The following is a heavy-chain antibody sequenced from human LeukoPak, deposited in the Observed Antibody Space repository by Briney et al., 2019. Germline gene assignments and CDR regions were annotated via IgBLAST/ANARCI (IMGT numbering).Heavy chain of an antibody. J-gene: IGHJ4*02. Sequence: ESGPALVKPTQTLTXTCSFSGFSLSTSGMCVSWVRQPPEKALEWLARIDWDDDKYYSTSLKTRLTISKGTSKNQVVLTMTNMDPVDTATYYCARIYRYCSTTSCYVPDYWGQGTLVTVSS. CDR3: ARIYRYCSTTSCYVPDY. V-gene: IGHV2-70*11. D-gene: IGHD2-2*01. CDR2: IDWDDDK. CDR1: GFSLSTSGMC.